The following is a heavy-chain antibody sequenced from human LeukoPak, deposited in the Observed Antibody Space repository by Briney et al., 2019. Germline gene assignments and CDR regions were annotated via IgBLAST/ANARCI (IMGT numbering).Heavy chain of an antibody. D-gene: IGHD1-26*01. CDR3: ARYSGRGFDY. Sequence: PGGSLRLSCAASGFIFSNYAMSWVRQAPGKGLEWVANIKQDGSEKYYVDSVKSRFTFSRDNAKNSLYLQMNSLRAEDTAVYYCARYSGRGFDYWGQGTLVTVSS. CDR2: IKQDGSEK. CDR1: GFIFSNYA. J-gene: IGHJ4*02. V-gene: IGHV3-7*04.